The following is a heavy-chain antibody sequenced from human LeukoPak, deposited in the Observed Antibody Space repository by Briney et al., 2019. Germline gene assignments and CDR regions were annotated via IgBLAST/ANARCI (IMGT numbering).Heavy chain of an antibody. Sequence: SETLSLTCTVSGGAISSSSYYWGWIRQPPGEGLEWIGSIYYSGNTYYNPSLKSRVTISVETSKNQFSLKLSSVTAADTAVYYCASCIGSDYFGLWWLDPWGQGTLVTVSS. J-gene: IGHJ5*02. D-gene: IGHD3-10*01. CDR2: IYYSGNT. CDR1: GGAISSSSYY. CDR3: ASCIGSDYFGLWWLDP. V-gene: IGHV4-39*01.